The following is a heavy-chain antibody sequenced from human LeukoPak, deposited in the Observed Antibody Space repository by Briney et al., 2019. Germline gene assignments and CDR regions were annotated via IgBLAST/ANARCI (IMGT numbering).Heavy chain of an antibody. Sequence: PSETLSFTCDISRGFFSGYYWGWIRQPPGKGLEWIGDINDSGTTKYNPTLKSRVTISVDTSKNQFSLKLSSVTAADTAVYYCARDQSGSWYRGPTYYFDYWGQGTLVTVSS. J-gene: IGHJ4*02. CDR1: RGFFSGYY. CDR2: INDSGTT. V-gene: IGHV4-34*01. CDR3: ARDQSGSWYRGPTYYFDY. D-gene: IGHD6-13*01.